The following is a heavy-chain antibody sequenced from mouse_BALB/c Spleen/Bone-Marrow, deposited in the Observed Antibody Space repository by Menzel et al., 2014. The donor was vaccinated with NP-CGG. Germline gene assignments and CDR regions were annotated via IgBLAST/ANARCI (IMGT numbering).Heavy chain of an antibody. V-gene: IGHV1S34*01. J-gene: IGHJ3*01. CDR1: GYSFTGYY. CDR2: ISCYNGAT. Sequence: LVKTGASVKISCKASGYSFTGYYMHWVKQSHGKSLEWIGYISCYNGATSYNQKFKGKATFTVDTSSSTAYMQFNSLTSEDSAVYYCVKGVYGNPFAYWGQGTLDTVSA. D-gene: IGHD2-1*01. CDR3: VKGVYGNPFAY.